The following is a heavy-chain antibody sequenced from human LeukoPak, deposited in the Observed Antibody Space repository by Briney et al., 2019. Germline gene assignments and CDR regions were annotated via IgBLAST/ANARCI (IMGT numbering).Heavy chain of an antibody. J-gene: IGHJ3*02. D-gene: IGHD3-22*01. CDR3: AKDIHYDSSGSQGAFDI. V-gene: IGHV3-9*01. CDR2: ISWNSGSI. CDR1: GFTFDDYA. Sequence: GRSLRLSCAASGFTFDDYAMHWVRQAPGKGLEWVSGISWNSGSIGYADSVKGRFTISRDNAKNSLYLQMNSLRAEDTALYYCAKDIHYDSSGSQGAFDIWGQGTMVTVSS.